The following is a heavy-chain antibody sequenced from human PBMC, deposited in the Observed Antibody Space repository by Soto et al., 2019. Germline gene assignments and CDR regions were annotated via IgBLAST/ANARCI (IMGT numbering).Heavy chain of an antibody. Sequence: QVHLVQSGAEVKKPEASVKVSCKGSSYTFTSYGITWVRQAPGQGLEWMGWISDHNGNTDYAQKRQGRVTVTRDTSTSTAYMELRSLRSDDTAVYYCARGRYGDYWGQGALVTVSS. CDR1: SYTFTSYG. CDR3: ARGRYGDY. V-gene: IGHV1-18*01. D-gene: IGHD1-1*01. J-gene: IGHJ4*02. CDR2: ISDHNGNT.